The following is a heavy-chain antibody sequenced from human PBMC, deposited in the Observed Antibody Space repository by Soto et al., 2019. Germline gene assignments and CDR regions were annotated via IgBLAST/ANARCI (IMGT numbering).Heavy chain of an antibody. CDR2: ISGSGIDV. D-gene: IGHD3-10*01. CDR3: AFGTRGVVDRYYHY. J-gene: IGHJ4*02. CDR1: GFDFSSYA. Sequence: GGSLRLSCAASGFDFSSYAMNWARQAPGKGLEWVSGISGSGIDVYYADSVRGRFTISRDNSKNTIYLQVNSLRVEDTAMYYCAFGTRGVVDRYYHYWGRGTMVTVSS. V-gene: IGHV3-23*05.